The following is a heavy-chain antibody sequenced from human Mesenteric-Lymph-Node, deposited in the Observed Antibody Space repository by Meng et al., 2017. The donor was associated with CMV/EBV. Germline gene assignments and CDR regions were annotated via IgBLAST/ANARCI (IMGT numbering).Heavy chain of an antibody. V-gene: IGHV1-2*02. CDR1: GYTFTGYY. Sequence: ASVKVSCKASGYTFTGYYMHWVRQAPGQGLEWMGWINPNSGGTNYAQKFQGRVTMTRDTSISTAYMELSRLTSVTPADTAVYFCASGGPRHEAFDVWGQGTVVTVSS. CDR3: ASGGPRHEAFDV. J-gene: IGHJ3*01. CDR2: INPNSGGT. D-gene: IGHD4-23*01.